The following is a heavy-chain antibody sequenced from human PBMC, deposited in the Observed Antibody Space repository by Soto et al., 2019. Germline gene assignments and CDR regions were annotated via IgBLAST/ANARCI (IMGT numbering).Heavy chain of an antibody. CDR1: GFTFSGSA. Sequence: GGSLRLSCAASGFTFSGSAMHWVRQASGKGLEWVGRIRSKANSYATAYAAPVKGRFTISRDDSKNTAYLQMNSLKTEDTAVYYCTRRFDCSSTSCYKNYYYGMDVWGQGTTVTVSS. CDR3: TRRFDCSSTSCYKNYYYGMDV. CDR2: IRSKANSYAT. D-gene: IGHD2-2*02. J-gene: IGHJ6*02. V-gene: IGHV3-73*01.